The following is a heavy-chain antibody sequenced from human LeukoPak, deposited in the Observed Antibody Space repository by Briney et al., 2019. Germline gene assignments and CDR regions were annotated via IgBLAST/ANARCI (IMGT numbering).Heavy chain of an antibody. V-gene: IGHV1-69*05. J-gene: IGHJ4*02. CDR3: ARNSAITGLFDY. D-gene: IGHD5-24*01. CDR2: IIPIFGTA. CDR1: GYTFTSYY. Sequence: SVKVSCKASGYTFTSYYMHWVRQAPGQGLEWMGRIIPIFGTANYAQKFQGRVTITTDESTSTAYMELSSLRSEDTAVYYCARNSAITGLFDYWGQGTLVTVSS.